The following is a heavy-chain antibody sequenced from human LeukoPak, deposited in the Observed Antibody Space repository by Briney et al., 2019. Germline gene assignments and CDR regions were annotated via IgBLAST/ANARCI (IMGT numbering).Heavy chain of an antibody. J-gene: IGHJ5*02. D-gene: IGHD3-10*01. CDR3: AKDPFGSGSYKWRFDP. CDR1: GFTLSSYN. Sequence: PGGSLRLSCAASGFTLSSYNVNWVRQAPGKGLEWVSSISGGSYTSYADSVKGRFTISRDNAKNSLYLQMNSLRAEDTAVYYCAKDPFGSGSYKWRFDPWGQGTLVTVSS. CDR2: ISGGSYT. V-gene: IGHV3-21*01.